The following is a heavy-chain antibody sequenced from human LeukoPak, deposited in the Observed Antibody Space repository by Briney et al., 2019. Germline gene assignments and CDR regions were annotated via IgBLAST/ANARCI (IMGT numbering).Heavy chain of an antibody. D-gene: IGHD4-23*01. V-gene: IGHV3-48*04. CDR1: GFTFSSYA. CDR2: ISSVSNAI. Sequence: GGSLRLSCAASGFTFSSYAMSWVRQAPGKGLEWLAYISSVSNAIYYADSVRGRFTISRDNAKNSLYLQMNSLRAEDTAVYYCAKWVGTLGSLDYWGQGTLVTVSS. CDR3: AKWVGTLGSLDY. J-gene: IGHJ4*02.